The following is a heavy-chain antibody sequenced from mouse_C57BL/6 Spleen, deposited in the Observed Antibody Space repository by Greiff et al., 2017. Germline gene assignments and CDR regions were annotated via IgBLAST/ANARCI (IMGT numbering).Heavy chain of an antibody. CDR1: GFSFNTYA. Sequence: EVKLVESGGGLVQPKGSLKLSCAASGFSFNTYAMNWVRQAPGKGLEWVARIRSKSNNYATYYADSVKDRFTISRDDSESMLYLQMNNLKTEDTAMYYCALYYNGSSYGYLDVWGTGTTGTVSS. D-gene: IGHD1-1*01. V-gene: IGHV10-1*01. CDR2: IRSKSNNYAT. J-gene: IGHJ1*03. CDR3: ALYYNGSSYGYLDV.